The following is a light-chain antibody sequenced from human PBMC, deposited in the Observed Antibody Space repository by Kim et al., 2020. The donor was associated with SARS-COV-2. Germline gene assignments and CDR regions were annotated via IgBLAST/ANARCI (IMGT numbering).Light chain of an antibody. CDR1: QSVTSNC. V-gene: IGKV3-20*01. CDR3: QQYRSSPLT. J-gene: IGKJ4*01. Sequence: SPGERATLSCRASQSVTSNCLAWYQQKPGQAPRLLIYGASSRATGIPDRFSGSGSGTDFTLTISRLEPEDFAVYYCQQYRSSPLTFGGGTKVDIK. CDR2: GAS.